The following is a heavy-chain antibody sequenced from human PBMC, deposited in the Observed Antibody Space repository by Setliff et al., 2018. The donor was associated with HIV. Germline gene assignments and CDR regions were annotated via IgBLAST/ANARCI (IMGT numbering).Heavy chain of an antibody. V-gene: IGHV4-59*12. J-gene: IGHJ2*01. CDR1: GGSISSYY. Sequence: PSETLSLTCTVSGGSISSYYWSWIRQPPGKGLEWIGYISYSGSTNYNSSLKSRVSISVDTSKNHLSLKLTSLTAADKAVYYCARDQRLPGVQPPYWYFDLWGRGTQVTVSS. D-gene: IGHD6-25*01. CDR3: ARDQRLPGVQPPYWYFDL. CDR2: ISYSGST.